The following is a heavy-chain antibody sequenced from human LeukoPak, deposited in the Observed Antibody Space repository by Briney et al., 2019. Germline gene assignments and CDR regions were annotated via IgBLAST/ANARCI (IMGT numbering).Heavy chain of an antibody. CDR2: IIPILGIA. V-gene: IGHV1-69*04. Sequence: ASVKVSCKASGGTFSSYAISWVRQAPGQGLEWMGRIIPILGIANYAQKFQGRVTITADKSTSTAYMELSSLRSEDTAVYYCASGAHYYGSGSYFDYWGRGTLVTVSS. CDR3: ASGAHYYGSGSYFDY. D-gene: IGHD3-10*01. CDR1: GGTFSSYA. J-gene: IGHJ4*02.